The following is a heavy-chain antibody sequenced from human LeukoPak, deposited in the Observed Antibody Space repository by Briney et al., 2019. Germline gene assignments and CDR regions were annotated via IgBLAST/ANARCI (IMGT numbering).Heavy chain of an antibody. CDR2: INPSGGST. CDR1: EYTFTSNY. D-gene: IGHD1-1*01. Sequence: ASVKVSCKASEYTFTSNYIDWLRQAPGQGLEWMGVINPSGGSTRYAQKFQGRVTMTGDTSTRTVYMELSSLTSADTAVYYCARGTTDDYWGQGTPVTVSS. V-gene: IGHV1-46*01. J-gene: IGHJ4*02. CDR3: ARGTTDDY.